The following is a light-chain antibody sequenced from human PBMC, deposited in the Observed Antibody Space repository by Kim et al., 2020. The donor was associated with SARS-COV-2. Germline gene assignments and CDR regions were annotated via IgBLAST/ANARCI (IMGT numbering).Light chain of an antibody. CDR2: QDN. J-gene: IGLJ3*02. Sequence: VSPAQPASITCSGDKLVVNYACWYQHRPGQSPVVVIYQDNKRPSGIPERFSGSNSGNTATLTISGTQAMDEADYYCQAWDSGTVVFGGGTQLTVL. V-gene: IGLV3-1*01. CDR1: KLVVNY. CDR3: QAWDSGTVV.